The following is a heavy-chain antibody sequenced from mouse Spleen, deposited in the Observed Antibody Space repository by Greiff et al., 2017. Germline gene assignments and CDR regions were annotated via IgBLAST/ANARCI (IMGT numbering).Heavy chain of an antibody. CDR1: GYAFSSSW. CDR2: IYPGDGDT. D-gene: IGHD1-2*01. Sequence: QVQLKQSGPELVKPGASVKISCKASGYAFSSSWMNWVKQRPGKGLEWIGRIYPGDGDTNYNGKFKGKATLTADKSSSTAYMQLSSLTSEDSAVYFCSITTATYYAMDYWGQGTSVTVSS. J-gene: IGHJ4*01. V-gene: IGHV1-82*01. CDR3: SITTATYYAMDY.